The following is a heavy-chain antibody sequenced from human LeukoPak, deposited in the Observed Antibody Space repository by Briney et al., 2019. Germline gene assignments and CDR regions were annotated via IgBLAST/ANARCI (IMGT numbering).Heavy chain of an antibody. V-gene: IGHV3-74*01. D-gene: IGHD4-23*01. CDR3: ARGRPHGNDY. Sequence: GGSLRLSCAASGYTFSSYWMNWVRQAPGKGLVWVSRIASDGSSTTYADSVKGRFSTSRDNAKNTLYLQMNSLRVEDTAVYYCARGRPHGNDYWGQGTLVTVSS. CDR1: GYTFSSYW. J-gene: IGHJ4*02. CDR2: IASDGSST.